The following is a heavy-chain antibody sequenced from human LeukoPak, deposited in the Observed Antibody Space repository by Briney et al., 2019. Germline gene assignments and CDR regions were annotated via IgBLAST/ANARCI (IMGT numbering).Heavy chain of an antibody. CDR2: ISSTSYYI. CDR3: ARERAVRAEIDH. V-gene: IGHV3-21*01. CDR1: GFTFSTYS. Sequence: GGSLRLSCAASGFTFSTYSMNWVRQAPGKGLEWVSFISSTSYYIYYADSLKGRFTISRDNAKNSLYLQMNSLRAEDTAVYYCARERAVRAEIDHWGQGTQVTVSS. D-gene: IGHD3-10*01. J-gene: IGHJ4*02.